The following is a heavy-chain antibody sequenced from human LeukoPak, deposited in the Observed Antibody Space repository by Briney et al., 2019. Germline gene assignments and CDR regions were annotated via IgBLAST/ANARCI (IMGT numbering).Heavy chain of an antibody. V-gene: IGHV3-48*04. Sequence: GGSLRLSCAASGFSFSDYSMNWVRQAPGKGLKWVSYISSSSSTIYYADSVKGRFTISRDNAKNSLYLQMNSLRAEDTAVYYCARDRITIFGVVTNWFDPWGQGTLVTVSS. D-gene: IGHD3-3*01. J-gene: IGHJ5*02. CDR3: ARDRITIFGVVTNWFDP. CDR1: GFSFSDYS. CDR2: ISSSSSTI.